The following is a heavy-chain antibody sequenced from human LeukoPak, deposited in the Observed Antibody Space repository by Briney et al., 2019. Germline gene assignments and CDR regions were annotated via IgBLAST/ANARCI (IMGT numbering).Heavy chain of an antibody. V-gene: IGHV1-69*06. J-gene: IGHJ6*03. Sequence: SVKVSCKASGGTFSSYAISWVRQAPGQGLEWMGGIIPIFGTANYAQKFQGRVTITADKSTSTAYMELSSLRSEDTAVYYCARAAMPRYYYYYMDVWGKGTTVTVSS. D-gene: IGHD2-2*01. CDR1: GGTFSSYA. CDR3: ARAAMPRYYYYYMDV. CDR2: IIPIFGTA.